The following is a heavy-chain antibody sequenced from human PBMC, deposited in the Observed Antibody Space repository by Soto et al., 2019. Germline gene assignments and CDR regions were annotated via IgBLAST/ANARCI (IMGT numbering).Heavy chain of an antibody. D-gene: IGHD5-12*01. V-gene: IGHV4-34*01. CDR3: ARVQRWLQRFDY. CDR1: GGSFSGYY. CDR2: INHNGST. Sequence: SETLSLTCAVYGGSFSGYYWSWIRQPPGKGLEWIGEINHNGSTNYNPSLKSRVTISVDTSKNQFSLKLSSVTAADTAVYYCARVQRWLQRFDYWGQGTLVTVSS. J-gene: IGHJ4*02.